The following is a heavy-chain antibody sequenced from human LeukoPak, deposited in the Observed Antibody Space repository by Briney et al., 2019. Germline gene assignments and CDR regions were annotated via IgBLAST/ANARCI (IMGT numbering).Heavy chain of an antibody. Sequence: GGSLRLSCAASGFIFTSYAMSWVRHTPGKGLEWGSGISGSGATTYYADSVKGRLTISRDNSKNTVYLQMNSLRAEDTAVYYCAKGARLRLGEDFDYWGQGPLVTVSS. V-gene: IGHV3-23*01. J-gene: IGHJ4*02. CDR2: ISGSGATT. D-gene: IGHD3-16*01. CDR3: AKGARLRLGEDFDY. CDR1: GFIFTSYA.